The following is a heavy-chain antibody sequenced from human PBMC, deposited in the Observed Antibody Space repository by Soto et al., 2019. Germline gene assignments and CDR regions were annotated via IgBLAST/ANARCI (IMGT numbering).Heavy chain of an antibody. V-gene: IGHV1-2*06. CDR2: INPNTGGT. CDR1: GYSLSNYH. D-gene: IGHD4-17*01. Sequence: ASVKVSCKASGYSLSNYHIHWVRQALGQGLEWMGRINPNTGGTDYAQNFQGSVTMTRDTSSSTAYMELNRLKSGDTAVYYCARESEFRDYRVFCFYAFDVWGQGTTVTVSS. J-gene: IGHJ6*02. CDR3: ARESEFRDYRVFCFYAFDV.